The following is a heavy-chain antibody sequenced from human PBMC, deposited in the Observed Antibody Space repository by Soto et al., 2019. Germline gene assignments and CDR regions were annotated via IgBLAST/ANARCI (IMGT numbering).Heavy chain of an antibody. D-gene: IGHD3-3*01. J-gene: IGHJ4*02. V-gene: IGHV1-2*02. CDR3: ARDWYDFWSGYHLFDY. Sequence: ASEKVSCKASGYTFTGYYMHRVRQAPGQGLEWMGWINPNSGGTNYAQKFQGRVTMTRDTSISTAYMELSRLRSDDTAVYYCARDWYDFWSGYHLFDYWGQGTLVTVSS. CDR1: GYTFTGYY. CDR2: INPNSGGT.